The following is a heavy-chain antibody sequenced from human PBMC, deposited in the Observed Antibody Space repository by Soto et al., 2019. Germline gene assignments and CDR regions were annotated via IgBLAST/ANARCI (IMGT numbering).Heavy chain of an antibody. CDR2: ISSSGSTI. CDR3: ARWAGTIDDAFDI. D-gene: IGHD1-1*01. Sequence: GGSLRLSCAASGFTFSDYYMSWIRQAPGKGLEWVSYISSSGSTIYYADSVKGRFTISRDNAKNSLYLQMNGLRAEDTAVYYCARWAGTIDDAFDIWGQGTMVTVSS. V-gene: IGHV3-11*01. CDR1: GFTFSDYY. J-gene: IGHJ3*02.